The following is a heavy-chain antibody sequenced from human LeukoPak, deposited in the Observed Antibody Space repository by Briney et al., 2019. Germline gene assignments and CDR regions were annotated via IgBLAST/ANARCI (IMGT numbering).Heavy chain of an antibody. Sequence: GGSLRLSCAVSGFTFSDYYMSWIRQAPGKGLEWISYISGSGGIIYYADSVKGRFTISRDNAKNSLFLQMNSLRAEDTAVYYCARGSRNNWFDPWGQGTLVTVSS. CDR2: ISGSGGII. CDR1: GFTFSDYY. J-gene: IGHJ5*02. CDR3: ARGSRNNWFDP. D-gene: IGHD1-26*01. V-gene: IGHV3-11*01.